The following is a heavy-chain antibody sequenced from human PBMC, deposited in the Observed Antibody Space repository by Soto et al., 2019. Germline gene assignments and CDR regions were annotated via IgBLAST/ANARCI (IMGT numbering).Heavy chain of an antibody. CDR1: GYVFNNYG. CDR2: LNSYNGNT. J-gene: IGHJ4*02. CDR3: ARAQNPTESDY. Sequence: QVHLVQSGAEVKKPGASVKVSCKTSGYVFNNYGVSWVRQAPGQGLEWMGWLNSYNGNTNYAQKFQGRVTMTTDTSTTTAHMELRSLRTDDTAVYYCARAQNPTESDYCGQGTLVTVSS. D-gene: IGHD4-4*01. V-gene: IGHV1-18*01.